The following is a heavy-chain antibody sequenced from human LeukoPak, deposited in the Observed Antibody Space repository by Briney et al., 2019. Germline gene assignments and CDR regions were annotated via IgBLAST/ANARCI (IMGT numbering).Heavy chain of an antibody. D-gene: IGHD2-2*01. CDR3: ARGPSGPVYYYGMDV. V-gene: IGHV1-8*01. CDR2: MNPNSGNT. CDR1: GYTFTSYD. Sequence: ASVKVSCKASGYTFTSYDINWVRQATGQGLEWMGWMNPNSGNTGYAQKFQGRVTMTRNTSISTAYMELSSLRSEDTAVYYCARGPSGPVYYYGMDVWGQGTTVTVSS. J-gene: IGHJ6*02.